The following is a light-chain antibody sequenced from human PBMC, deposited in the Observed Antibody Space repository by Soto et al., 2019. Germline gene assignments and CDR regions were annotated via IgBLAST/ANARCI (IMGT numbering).Light chain of an antibody. Sequence: QSVLTRPPSVSAAPGQKVTISCSGSSSNIGGNSVSWYQQLPGTAPNLLIYDDNKRPSGIPDRFSGSKSGTSATLGITGFQTGDEADYYCGSWDSSLSAYVFGTGTKVTVL. CDR3: GSWDSSLSAYV. CDR1: SSNIGGNS. CDR2: DDN. J-gene: IGLJ1*01. V-gene: IGLV1-51*01.